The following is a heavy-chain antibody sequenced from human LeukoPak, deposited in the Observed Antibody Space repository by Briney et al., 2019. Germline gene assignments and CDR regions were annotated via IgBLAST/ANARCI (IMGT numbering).Heavy chain of an antibody. CDR2: INHSGST. J-gene: IGHJ5*02. V-gene: IGHV4-34*01. Sequence: SETLSLTCAVYGGSFSGYYWSWIRQPPGKGLEWIGEINHSGSTNYNPSLKSRVTISVDTSKNQFSLKLSSVTAADTAVYYCARASFNCDFWSGYYKWDWYDPWGQGTLVTVSS. CDR1: GGSFSGYY. CDR3: ARASFNCDFWSGYYKWDWYDP. D-gene: IGHD3-3*01.